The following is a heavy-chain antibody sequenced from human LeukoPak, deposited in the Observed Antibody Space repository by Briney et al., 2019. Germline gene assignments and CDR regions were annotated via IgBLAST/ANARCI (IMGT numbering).Heavy chain of an antibody. CDR3: ARGIPYSSSWYYALGSFDP. Sequence: SETLSLTCAVSGGSISSSNWWCWVRQPPGKGLEWIGEIYHSGSTNYNPSLKSRVTISVDKSKNQFSLKLSSVTAADTAVYYCARGIPYSSSWYYALGSFDPWGQGTLVTVSS. CDR1: GGSISSSNW. V-gene: IGHV4-4*02. D-gene: IGHD6-13*01. J-gene: IGHJ5*02. CDR2: IYHSGST.